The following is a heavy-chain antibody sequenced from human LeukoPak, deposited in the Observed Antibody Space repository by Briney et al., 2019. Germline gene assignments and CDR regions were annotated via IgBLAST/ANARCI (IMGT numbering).Heavy chain of an antibody. Sequence: GGSLRLSCAASGFTFSRYTMNWVRQAPGKELEWISNIRSESGSTTYADSVKGRFTISRDNAKNSLYLQINSLGAEDTAVYYCVRDLNWAFDYWGQGTLVTVSS. D-gene: IGHD3-16*01. CDR2: IRSESGST. CDR1: GFTFSRYT. J-gene: IGHJ4*02. V-gene: IGHV3-48*01. CDR3: VRDLNWAFDY.